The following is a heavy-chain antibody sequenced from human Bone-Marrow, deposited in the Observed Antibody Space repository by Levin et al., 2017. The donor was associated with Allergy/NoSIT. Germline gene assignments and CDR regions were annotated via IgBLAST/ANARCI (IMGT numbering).Heavy chain of an antibody. D-gene: IGHD3-10*02. Sequence: SETLSLTCAISGDSVSSYSAAWNWLRQSPSRGLEWLVSTYYRSKWYNDYAVSVKSRITINPDTSKNQFSLQLNSVTPEDTAVYYCARYSPKFGGTAGYCDYWGQGILVTVSS. CDR1: GDSVSSYSAA. CDR2: TYYRSKWYN. CDR3: ARYSPKFGGTAGYCDY. V-gene: IGHV6-1*01. J-gene: IGHJ4*02.